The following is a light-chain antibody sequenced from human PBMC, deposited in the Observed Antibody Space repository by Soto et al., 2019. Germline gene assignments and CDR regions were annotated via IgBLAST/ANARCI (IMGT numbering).Light chain of an antibody. Sequence: EIVMTQSPATLSVSPGERATLSCRASQSVSRNLAWYQQKPGQPPRLLIYGTYIRATGIPARFSGSGSGTEFTLTISSLQAEDFAVYYCQQYNNWPPLTFGGGTKVEIK. J-gene: IGKJ4*01. CDR2: GTY. CDR3: QQYNNWPPLT. CDR1: QSVSRN. V-gene: IGKV3D-15*01.